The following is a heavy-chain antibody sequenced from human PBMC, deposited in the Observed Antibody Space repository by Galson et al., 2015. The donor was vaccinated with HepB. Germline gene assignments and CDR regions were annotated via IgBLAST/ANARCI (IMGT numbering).Heavy chain of an antibody. CDR1: GFTFSSYA. J-gene: IGHJ4*02. Sequence: SLRLSCAASGFTFSSYAMHWVRQAPGKGLEWVAVISYDGSNKYYADSVKGRFTISRDNSKNTLYLQMNSLRAEDTAVYYCARSLKPITMVRGVIFLNPFDYWGQGTLVTVSS. V-gene: IGHV3-30-3*01. CDR2: ISYDGSNK. CDR3: ARSLKPITMVRGVIFLNPFDY. D-gene: IGHD3-10*01.